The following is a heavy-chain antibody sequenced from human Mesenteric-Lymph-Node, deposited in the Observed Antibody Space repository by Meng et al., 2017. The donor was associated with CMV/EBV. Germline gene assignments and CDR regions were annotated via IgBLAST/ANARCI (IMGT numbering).Heavy chain of an antibody. CDR1: GFTFSTYW. CDR2: ISGDGALS. Sequence: CVASGFTFSTYWMDWVRQEPGKGLVWVSRISGDGALSDYADSVKGRFTISRDNAKNTLYLQMNSLRAEDTALYYCARDTPAPGQTFDCWGQGTLVTVSS. D-gene: IGHD6-13*01. J-gene: IGHJ4*02. CDR3: ARDTPAPGQTFDC. V-gene: IGHV3-74*01.